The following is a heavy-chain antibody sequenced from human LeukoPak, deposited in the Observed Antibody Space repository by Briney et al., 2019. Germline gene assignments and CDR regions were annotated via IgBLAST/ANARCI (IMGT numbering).Heavy chain of an antibody. V-gene: IGHV4-34*01. CDR3: ALGWLRSYYHGMDV. J-gene: IGHJ6*02. CDR2: INHSGST. CDR1: GGSFSGYY. Sequence: PSETLSLTCAVYGGSFSGYYWSWIRQPPGKGLEWIGEINHSGSTNYNPSLKSRVTISVDTSKNQFSLKLSSVTAADTAVYYCALGWLRSYYHGMDVWGQGTTVTVSS. D-gene: IGHD5-12*01.